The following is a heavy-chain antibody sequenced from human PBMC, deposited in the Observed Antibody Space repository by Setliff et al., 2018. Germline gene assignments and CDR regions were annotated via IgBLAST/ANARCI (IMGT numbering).Heavy chain of an antibody. CDR2: ISGSGDST. Sequence: GGSLRLSCAASGFSFSSYAVSWVRQAPGKGLEWVSAISGSGDSTFYADSVKGRFTISRDNSKNTLYLQMNSLRAEDTAVYYCAKGLKSSGPDWYFDYWGPGTLVTVSS. D-gene: IGHD3-22*01. V-gene: IGHV3-23*01. J-gene: IGHJ4*02. CDR3: AKGLKSSGPDWYFDY. CDR1: GFSFSSYA.